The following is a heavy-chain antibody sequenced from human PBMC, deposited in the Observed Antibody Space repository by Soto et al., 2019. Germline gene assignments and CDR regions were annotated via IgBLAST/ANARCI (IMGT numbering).Heavy chain of an antibody. CDR2: INPLKVDT. V-gene: IGHV1-18*01. CDR1: GYTFTTYG. D-gene: IGHD2-2*01. Sequence: QAQLVQSGGEMKKAGASVKVSCKASGYTFTTYGITWVRQAPGQGLDWMGWINPLKVDTKSAANFQDRVTMTTDTLTRTAYMALRSRRSDDTDVYYGARVTVPAGVLGAFDVWGQGTLVSVSS. CDR3: ARVTVPAGVLGAFDV. J-gene: IGHJ3*01.